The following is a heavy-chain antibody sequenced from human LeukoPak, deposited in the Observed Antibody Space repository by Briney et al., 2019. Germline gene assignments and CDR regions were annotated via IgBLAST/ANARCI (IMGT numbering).Heavy chain of an antibody. CDR1: GYTFTSYY. CDR3: ARDSHGSGSPSNWFDP. J-gene: IGHJ5*02. D-gene: IGHD3-10*01. V-gene: IGHV1-46*01. Sequence: GASVKVSCKASGYTFTSYYMHWVRQAPGQGLERMGIINPSGGSTSYAQKFQGRVTMTRDTSTSTVYMELSSLRSEDTAVYYCARDSHGSGSPSNWFDPWGQGTLVTVSS. CDR2: INPSGGST.